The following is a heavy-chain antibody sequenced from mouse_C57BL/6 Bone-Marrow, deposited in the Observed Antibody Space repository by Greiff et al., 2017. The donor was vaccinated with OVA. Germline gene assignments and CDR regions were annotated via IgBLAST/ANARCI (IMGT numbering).Heavy chain of an antibody. Sequence: VQLQQSGPELVKPGASVKIPCKASGYTFTDYNMDWVKQSHGKSLEWIGDINPNNGGTIYNQKFKGKATLTVDKSSSTAYMELRSLTSEDTAVYYGARRFTTVVATDWYFDVWGTGTTVTVSS. V-gene: IGHV1-18*01. D-gene: IGHD1-1*01. CDR1: GYTFTDYN. CDR2: INPNNGGT. J-gene: IGHJ1*03. CDR3: ARRFTTVVATDWYFDV.